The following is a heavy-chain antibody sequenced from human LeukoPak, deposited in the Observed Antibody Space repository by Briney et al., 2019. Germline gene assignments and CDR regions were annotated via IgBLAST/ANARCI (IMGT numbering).Heavy chain of an antibody. Sequence: PSQTLSLTCTVSGGSISSGGYSWSWIRQHPGKGLEWIGYIYYSGSTYYNPSLKSRVTISVDTSKNQFSLKLSSVTAADTAVYYCARVYRWLHYFDCWGQGTLVTVSS. CDR1: GGSISSGGYS. V-gene: IGHV4-31*03. D-gene: IGHD5-24*01. J-gene: IGHJ4*02. CDR2: IYYSGST. CDR3: ARVYRWLHYFDC.